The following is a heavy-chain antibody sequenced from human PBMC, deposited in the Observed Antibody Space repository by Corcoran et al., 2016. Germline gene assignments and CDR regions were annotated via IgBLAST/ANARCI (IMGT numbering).Heavy chain of an antibody. Sequence: QLQLQESGPGLVKPSETLSLTCTVSGGSISSSSYYWGWIRQPPGKGLEWIGSIYYSGSTYYNPSLKSRVTISVDTSKNQFSLKLSPVTAADTAVYYCARVTGGSYSPMGAFDIWGQGTMVTVSS. CDR2: IYYSGST. D-gene: IGHD1-26*01. J-gene: IGHJ3*02. V-gene: IGHV4-39*07. CDR3: ARVTGGSYSPMGAFDI. CDR1: GGSISSSSYY.